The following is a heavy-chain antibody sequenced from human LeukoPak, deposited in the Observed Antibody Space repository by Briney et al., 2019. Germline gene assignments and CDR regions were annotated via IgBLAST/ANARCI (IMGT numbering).Heavy chain of an antibody. V-gene: IGHV1-2*02. CDR2: INPNSGGT. CDR3: ARLFIAVAGKGIDY. CDR1: GYTFTGYY. Sequence: ASVKVSCKASGYTFTGYYMHWVRQAPGQGLEWMGWINPNSGGTNYAQKFQGRVTMTRDTSISTAYMELSRLRSDDTAVYYCARLFIAVAGKGIDYWGQGTLVTVSS. D-gene: IGHD6-19*01. J-gene: IGHJ4*02.